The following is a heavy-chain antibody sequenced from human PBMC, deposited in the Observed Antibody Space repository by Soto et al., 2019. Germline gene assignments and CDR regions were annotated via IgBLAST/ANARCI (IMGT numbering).Heavy chain of an antibody. V-gene: IGHV4-59*01. CDR1: GGSISGYY. CDR2: IFHSGST. Sequence: SETLSLTCYVSGGSISGYYWSWIRQAPGKGLQWIGYIFHSGSTSYNPSLRSRVTISVDTSKNQFYLKVNSVTAADTAVYYCAKVRGYASGWRYFDYWGKGTLVTVSS. D-gene: IGHD5-18*01. J-gene: IGHJ4*02. CDR3: AKVRGYASGWRYFDY.